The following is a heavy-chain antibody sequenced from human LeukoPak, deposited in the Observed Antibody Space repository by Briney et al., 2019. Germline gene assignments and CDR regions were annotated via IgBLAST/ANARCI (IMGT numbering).Heavy chain of an antibody. CDR3: ARDMLAVPSNWFDP. D-gene: IGHD2-8*01. CDR2: INPSGGGT. CDR1: GYTFTGYY. J-gene: IGHJ5*02. Sequence: WASVKVSCKASGYTFTGYYMHWVRQAPGQGLEWMGVINPSGGGTSYAQKFQGRVTMTRDTSTSTAYMDLRSLRSEDTAVYFCARDMLAVPSNWFDPWGQGTLVTVSS. V-gene: IGHV1-46*01.